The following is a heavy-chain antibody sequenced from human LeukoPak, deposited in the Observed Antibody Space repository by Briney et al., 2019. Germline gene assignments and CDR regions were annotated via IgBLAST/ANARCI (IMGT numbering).Heavy chain of an antibody. CDR2: IIPFFGTA. CDR1: GGTFSSYG. D-gene: IGHD2-21*02. Sequence: SVKVSCKASGGTFSSYGIAWVRQAPGQGLEWMGGIIPFFGTAMYAQKFQGRVTITADKSTSTVYMELSSLRSEDTAVYYCARVTNPCGGDCYSLDYWGQGTLVTVSS. CDR3: ARVTNPCGGDCYSLDY. J-gene: IGHJ4*02. V-gene: IGHV1-69*06.